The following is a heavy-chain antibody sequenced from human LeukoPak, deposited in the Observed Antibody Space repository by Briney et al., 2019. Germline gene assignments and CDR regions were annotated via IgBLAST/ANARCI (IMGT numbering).Heavy chain of an antibody. CDR2: IVVGSDNT. CDR3: VADPYYDASGPPRWFDP. D-gene: IGHD3-22*01. J-gene: IGHJ5*02. Sequence: SVTVSCKASGFTFPSSAMQWVRQARGQRLEWIGWIVVGSDNTNYAQKFQERLTITRDMSTSTAYMELSSLRSDDTAVYYCVADPYYDASGPPRWFDPWGQGTLVTVSS. CDR1: GFTFPSSA. V-gene: IGHV1-58*02.